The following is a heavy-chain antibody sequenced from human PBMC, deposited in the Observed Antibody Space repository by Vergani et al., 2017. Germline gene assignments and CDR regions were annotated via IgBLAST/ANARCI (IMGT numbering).Heavy chain of an antibody. V-gene: IGHV1-69*08. J-gene: IGHJ4*02. Sequence: QVHLVQSGADVKRPGSSVKVSCKASGGTFSSYTISWVRQAPGQGLEWMGRIIPILGIANYAQKFQGRVTITADKSTSTAYMELSSLRSEDTAVYYCARDRRKYGSGSYYDNLGYWGQGTLVTVSS. CDR2: IIPILGIA. CDR1: GGTFSSYT. D-gene: IGHD3-10*01. CDR3: ARDRRKYGSGSYYDNLGY.